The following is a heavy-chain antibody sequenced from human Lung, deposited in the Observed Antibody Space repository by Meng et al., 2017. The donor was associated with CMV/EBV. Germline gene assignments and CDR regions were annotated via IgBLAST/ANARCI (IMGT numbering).Heavy chain of an antibody. CDR3: VRDEIVGATTRGIDV. J-gene: IGHJ6*02. CDR2: IYYSGST. V-gene: IGHV4-61*01. Sequence: SETLSLXCTVSGGSVSNDHYFWGWIRQTPGKRLEWLGYIYYSGSTYYNPALKSRVTISVDTSKNQFSLRLSSVTVADTAIFYCVRDEIVGATTRGIDVWGRGTTVTVSS. CDR1: GGSVSNDHYF. D-gene: IGHD1-26*01.